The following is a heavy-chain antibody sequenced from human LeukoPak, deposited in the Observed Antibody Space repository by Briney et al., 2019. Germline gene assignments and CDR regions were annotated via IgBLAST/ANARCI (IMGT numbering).Heavy chain of an antibody. J-gene: IGHJ4*02. CDR1: GYTFTSYY. CDR3: ARGSPPSYDFWSGFDY. Sequence: ASVKVSCKASGYTFTSYYMHWVRQAPGQGLEWMGIINPSGGSTSYAQKFQGRVTMTRDESTSTAYMELSSLRSEDTAVYYCARGSPPSYDFWSGFDYWGQGTLVTVSS. V-gene: IGHV1-46*01. D-gene: IGHD3-3*01. CDR2: INPSGGST.